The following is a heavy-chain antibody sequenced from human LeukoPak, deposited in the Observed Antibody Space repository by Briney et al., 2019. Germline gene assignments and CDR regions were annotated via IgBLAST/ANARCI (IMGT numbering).Heavy chain of an antibody. CDR3: ARESGYVLPADY. V-gene: IGHV1-18*01. J-gene: IGHJ4*02. CDR1: GYTFTSYG. Sequence: ASVKVSCKTSGYTFTSYGISWVRQAPGQGLEWMGWISAYNGNTNYAPKLQGRVTMTTDTSTSTAYMELRSLRSDDTAVYYGARESGYVLPADYWGQGTLVTVSS. CDR2: ISAYNGNT. D-gene: IGHD5-12*01.